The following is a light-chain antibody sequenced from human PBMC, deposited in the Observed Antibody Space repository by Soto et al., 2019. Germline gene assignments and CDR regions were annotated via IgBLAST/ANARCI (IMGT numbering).Light chain of an antibody. CDR2: GAS. J-gene: IGKJ1*01. CDR1: QSVSSSY. Sequence: EIVLTQSPGTLSSSPGERATLSCRASQSVSSSYLAWYQQKPGQAPRVLIYGASSRATGIPDRFSGSGSGTDFTLTISRLEPEDFAVYYCQQYGSSPPWTFGQGTKVEIK. V-gene: IGKV3-20*01. CDR3: QQYGSSPPWT.